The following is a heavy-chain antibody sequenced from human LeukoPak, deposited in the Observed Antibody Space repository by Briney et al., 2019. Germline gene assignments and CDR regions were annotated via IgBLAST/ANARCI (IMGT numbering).Heavy chain of an antibody. CDR3: AKGADPLTWRMMTVAGTRFDY. CDR2: ISGDDGST. Sequence: GSLRLSFVASGFTFDDYAMHWVRPAPGKGLEWVSLISGDDGSTYYAGSVKGRFTISRDNSKNSLYLQMNSLRTEDTALYYCAKGADPLTWRMMTVAGTRFDYWGQGTLVTVSS. D-gene: IGHD6-19*01. V-gene: IGHV3-43*02. CDR1: GFTFDDYA. J-gene: IGHJ4*02.